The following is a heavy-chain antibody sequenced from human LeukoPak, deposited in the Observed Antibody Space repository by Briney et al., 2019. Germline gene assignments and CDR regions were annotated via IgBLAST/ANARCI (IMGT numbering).Heavy chain of an antibody. Sequence: PGGSLRLSCGASGFTFSSYGMNWVRQAPGKGLEWVAVIWYDGSNKYYADSVKGRFTISRDNSKNTVSLQMNSLRAEDTAVYYCARLGGGWSFDFWGQGTLVAVSS. V-gene: IGHV3-33*01. J-gene: IGHJ4*02. CDR3: ARLGGGWSFDF. CDR1: GFTFSSYG. D-gene: IGHD6-19*01. CDR2: IWYDGSNK.